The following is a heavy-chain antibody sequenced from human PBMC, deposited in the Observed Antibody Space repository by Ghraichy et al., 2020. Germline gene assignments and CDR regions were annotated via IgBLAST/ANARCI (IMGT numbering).Heavy chain of an antibody. J-gene: IGHJ4*02. CDR1: GGSISSYY. D-gene: IGHD6-19*01. V-gene: IGHV4-59*01. CDR2: IYYSGST. CDR3: ARDPYSSGWYDY. Sequence: GSLRLSCTVSGGSISSYYWSWIRQPPGKGLEWIGYIYYSGSTNYNPSLKSRVTISVDTSKNQISLKLSSVTAADTAVYYCARDPYSSGWYDYWGQGTLVTVSS.